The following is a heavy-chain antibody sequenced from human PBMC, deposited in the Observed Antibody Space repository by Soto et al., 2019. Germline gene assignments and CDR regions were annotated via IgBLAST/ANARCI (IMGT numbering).Heavy chain of an antibody. CDR2: LSGSGTIT. CDR1: GFPFSSRA. V-gene: IGHV3-23*01. D-gene: IGHD2-15*01. Sequence: EVQLLESGGGLVQPGGSLILSCAASGFPFSSRAMSWVRQAPGKGLEWVSALSGSGTITYYADYVKGRFTISRDTSKNTLYLQMNSLRADDTAVYYCAEWARYCSGADCRAWGQGTLVTVSS. CDR3: AEWARYCSGADCRA. J-gene: IGHJ5*02.